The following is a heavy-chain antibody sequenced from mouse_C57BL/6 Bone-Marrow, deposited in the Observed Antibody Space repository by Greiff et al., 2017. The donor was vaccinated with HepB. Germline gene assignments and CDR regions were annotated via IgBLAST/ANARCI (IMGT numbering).Heavy chain of an antibody. J-gene: IGHJ3*01. CDR2: IYPGDGDT. CDR3: ARDDYDPFAY. D-gene: IGHD2-4*01. Sequence: VKLMESGAELVKPGASVKISCKASGYAFSSYWMNWVKQRPGKGLEWIGQIYPGDGDTNYNGKFKGKATLTADKSSSTAYMQLSSLTSEDSAVYFCARDDYDPFAYWGQGTLVTVSA. CDR1: GYAFSSYW. V-gene: IGHV1-80*01.